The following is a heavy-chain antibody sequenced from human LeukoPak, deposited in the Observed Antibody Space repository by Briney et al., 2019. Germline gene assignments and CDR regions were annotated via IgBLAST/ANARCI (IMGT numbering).Heavy chain of an antibody. CDR3: ARTSPTSHFDF. V-gene: IGHV3-74*01. Sequence: PGGSLRLSCAASGFTFTTYWMHWVRQAPGKGLGWVSRINGDGSRTNYADSVKGRFTISRDNARNPLYLQMNSLRADDTALYYCARTSPTSHFDFWGQGTLVTVSS. J-gene: IGHJ4*02. CDR1: GFTFTTYW. CDR2: INGDGSRT. D-gene: IGHD3-16*01.